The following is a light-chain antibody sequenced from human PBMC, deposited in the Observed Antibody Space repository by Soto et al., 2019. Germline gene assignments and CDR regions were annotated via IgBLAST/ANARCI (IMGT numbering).Light chain of an antibody. CDR3: QQYNSYSRT. V-gene: IGKV1-5*01. Sequence: IRMTQSPSTLSASVGDRVTITCRASQSISSWLAWYQQKPGKAPTLLIYDASSLESGVPSRFSGSGSGTEFTLTISSLQPDDFATYYCQQYNSYSRTFGQGTKVDIK. J-gene: IGKJ1*01. CDR2: DAS. CDR1: QSISSW.